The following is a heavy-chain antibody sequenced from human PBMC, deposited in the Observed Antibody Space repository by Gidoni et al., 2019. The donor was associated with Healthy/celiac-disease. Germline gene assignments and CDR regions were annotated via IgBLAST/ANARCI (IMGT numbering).Heavy chain of an antibody. J-gene: IGHJ4*02. CDR2: ISYDGSNK. Sequence: QVQLVESGGGVVQPGRSLRRSCAASGVTFSSQAMHWVRQAPGKGLEWVAVISYDGSNKYYADSVKGRFTISRDNSKNTLYLQMNSLRAEDTAVYYCARDELYYYDSSGYYFDYWGQGTLVTVSS. CDR1: GVTFSSQA. D-gene: IGHD3-22*01. CDR3: ARDELYYYDSSGYYFDY. V-gene: IGHV3-30-3*01.